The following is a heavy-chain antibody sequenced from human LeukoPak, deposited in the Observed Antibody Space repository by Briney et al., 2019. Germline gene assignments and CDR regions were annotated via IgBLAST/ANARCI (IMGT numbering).Heavy chain of an antibody. CDR3: TTGAHVGWGIPF. CDR2: ITSKTDGRTA. J-gene: IGHJ4*02. CDR1: GFTFSNAW. D-gene: IGHD7-27*01. Sequence: GGSLRLSCAASGFTFSNAWMSWVRQAPGKGLEWVGSITSKTDGRTADYAAPVQGSFTISRDDSKNTLYLQKNSLKTEDTAVYYCTTGAHVGWGIPFWGQGTLVTVSS. V-gene: IGHV3-15*01.